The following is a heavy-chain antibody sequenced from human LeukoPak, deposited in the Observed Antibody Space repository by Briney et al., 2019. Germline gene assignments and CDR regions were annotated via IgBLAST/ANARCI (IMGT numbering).Heavy chain of an antibody. CDR2: IYPGDSDT. V-gene: IGHV5-51*01. Sequence: GESLKISCKGSGYSFTSYWIGWVRQMPGKGLEWIGIIYPGDSDTRYSPSFQGQVTISADKSISTAYLQWSSLKASDTAMYYCASLSSIAARPSNYFDYWGQGTLVTVSS. J-gene: IGHJ4*02. D-gene: IGHD6-6*01. CDR3: ASLSSIAARPSNYFDY. CDR1: GYSFTSYW.